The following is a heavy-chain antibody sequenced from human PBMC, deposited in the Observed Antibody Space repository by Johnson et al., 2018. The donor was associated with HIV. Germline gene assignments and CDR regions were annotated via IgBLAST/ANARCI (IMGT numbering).Heavy chain of an antibody. J-gene: IGHJ3*02. CDR2: MWYDGSQI. Sequence: HVQLVESGGGVVQPGRSLTLSCAASGFTLNSYGMHWVRQAPGKGLEWVAIMWYDGSQIGYADSVKGRFTISRDSSGDTLYLQMSSLKPEDTAVYYCTRDRIQIWSYVGTFDIWGQGTMVTVSS. CDR1: GFTLNSYG. CDR3: TRDRIQIWSYVGTFDI. D-gene: IGHD5-18*01. V-gene: IGHV3-33*01.